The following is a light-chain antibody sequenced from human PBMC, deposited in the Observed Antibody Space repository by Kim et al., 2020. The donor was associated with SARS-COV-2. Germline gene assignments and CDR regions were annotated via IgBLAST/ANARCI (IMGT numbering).Light chain of an antibody. J-gene: IGKJ3*01. V-gene: IGKV1-39*01. Sequence: DIQMTQSPSSLSASLGDRVTITCRASQSISSYLNWFQQKPGKAPKLLIYAASSLPSGVPSRFSGSGSGTDFTLTIGSLQPEDFATYYCQQSFSSPFTFGPGTKVDIK. CDR2: AAS. CDR1: QSISSY. CDR3: QQSFSSPFT.